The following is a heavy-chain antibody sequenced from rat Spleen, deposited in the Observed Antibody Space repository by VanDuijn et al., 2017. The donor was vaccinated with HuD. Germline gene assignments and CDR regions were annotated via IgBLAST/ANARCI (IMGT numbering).Heavy chain of an antibody. J-gene: IGHJ3*01. Sequence: QVQLRESGPGLVQPSQTLSLTCTVSGFSLISYSVHWVRQSRGRGLEWMGVIWAATGTTEYNSSLKSRLTITRDTSKSQVFLKLNSLQTTDTATYFCARAGSAAISLGNWFAYWGQGTLVTVSS. CDR1: GFSLISYS. CDR2: IWAATGTT. CDR3: ARAGSAAISLGNWFAY. V-gene: IGHV2-30*01. D-gene: IGHD1-2*01.